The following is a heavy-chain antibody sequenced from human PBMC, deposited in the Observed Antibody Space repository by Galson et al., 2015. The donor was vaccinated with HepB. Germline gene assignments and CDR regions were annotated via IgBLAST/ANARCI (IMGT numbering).Heavy chain of an antibody. V-gene: IGHV3-21*01. CDR2: ISSSSSYI. D-gene: IGHD1-26*01. CDR3: ARDQATAYYYMDV. J-gene: IGHJ6*03. CDR1: GFTFSSYS. Sequence: SLRLSCAASGFTFSSYSMNWVRQAPGKGLEWVSSISSSSSYIYYADSVKGRFTISRDNAKNSLYLQMNSLRAEDTAVYYCARDQATAYYYMDVWGKGTTVTVSS.